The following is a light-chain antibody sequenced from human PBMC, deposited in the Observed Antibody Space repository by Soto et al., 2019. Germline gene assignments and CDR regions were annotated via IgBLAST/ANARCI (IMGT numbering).Light chain of an antibody. Sequence: EIVLTQSPGTLSLSPGERATLSCRASQSVSSNYLAWYQQKPGQAPKVLIYRASIRATGIPDRFTGSGSGTDFTLTISRLEPEDFATYYCQQYNSDSRTFGQGTELDIK. CDR2: RAS. CDR1: QSVSSNY. J-gene: IGKJ1*01. V-gene: IGKV3-20*01. CDR3: QQYNSDSRT.